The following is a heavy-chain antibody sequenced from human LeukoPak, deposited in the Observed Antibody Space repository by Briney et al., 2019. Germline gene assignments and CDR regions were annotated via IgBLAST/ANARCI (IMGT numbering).Heavy chain of an antibody. Sequence: SETLSLTCTVSGGSIRSYYWSWIRQPPGKGLEWIGYIYYGGSTNYNPSLKSRVTISVDTSRNQFSLNVSSVTAADTAVYYCARVLPYSSGWGVDHWGQGTLVTVSS. CDR1: GGSIRSYY. CDR2: IYYGGST. V-gene: IGHV4-59*01. CDR3: ARVLPYSSGWGVDH. D-gene: IGHD6-19*01. J-gene: IGHJ4*02.